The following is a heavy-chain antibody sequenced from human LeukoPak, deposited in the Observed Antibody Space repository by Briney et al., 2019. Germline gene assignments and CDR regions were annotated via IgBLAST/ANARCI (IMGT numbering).Heavy chain of an antibody. CDR2: ISGSGGST. Sequence: GGSLRLSCAASGFTFSSYAMSWVRQAPGKGLEWVSAISGSGGSTYYADSVKGRFTISRDNSKNMLYLQMNSLRAEDTAVYYCAKSPLDYYDSSGYTPYYFDYWGQGTLVTVSS. J-gene: IGHJ4*02. V-gene: IGHV3-23*01. CDR3: AKSPLDYYDSSGYTPYYFDY. CDR1: GFTFSSYA. D-gene: IGHD3-22*01.